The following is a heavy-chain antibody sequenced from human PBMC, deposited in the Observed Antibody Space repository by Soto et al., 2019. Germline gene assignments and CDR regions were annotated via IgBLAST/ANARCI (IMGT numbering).Heavy chain of an antibody. Sequence: SQTLSLTCAISGDSVSSNSAAWNWIRQSPSRGLEWLGRTYYRSKWYNDYAVSVKSRITINPDTSKNQFSLQLSSVTPEDTAVYYCARDNYSSSWTKDDNWFDPWGQGTLVTVSS. D-gene: IGHD6-13*01. CDR2: TYYRSKWYN. V-gene: IGHV6-1*01. J-gene: IGHJ5*02. CDR3: ARDNYSSSWTKDDNWFDP. CDR1: GDSVSSNSAA.